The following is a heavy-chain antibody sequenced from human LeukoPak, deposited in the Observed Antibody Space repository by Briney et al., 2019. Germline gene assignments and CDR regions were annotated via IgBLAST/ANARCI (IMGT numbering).Heavy chain of an antibody. V-gene: IGHV1-69*05. CDR3: ARDRYYDSSGYYTYYFDY. Sequence: ASVKVSCKASGGTFSSYAISWVRQAPGQGLEWMGRIITIFGTANYAQKFQGRVTITTDESTSTAYMELSSLRSEDTAVYYCARDRYYDSSGYYTYYFDYWGQGTLVTVSS. D-gene: IGHD3-22*01. CDR2: IITIFGTA. CDR1: GGTFSSYA. J-gene: IGHJ4*02.